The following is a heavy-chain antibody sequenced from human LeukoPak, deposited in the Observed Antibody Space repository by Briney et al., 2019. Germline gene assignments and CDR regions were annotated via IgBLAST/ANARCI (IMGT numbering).Heavy chain of an antibody. CDR2: IYYSGST. CDR3: ARASTMIVVGGLGSDP. V-gene: IGHV4-59*01. CDR1: GGSISSYY. D-gene: IGHD3-22*01. J-gene: IGHJ5*02. Sequence: PSETLSLTCTVSGGSISSYYWSWIRQPPGKGLEWIGYIYYSGSTNYNPSLKSRVTISVDTSKNQFSLKLSSVTAADTAVYYCARASTMIVVGGLGSDPWGQGTLVTVSS.